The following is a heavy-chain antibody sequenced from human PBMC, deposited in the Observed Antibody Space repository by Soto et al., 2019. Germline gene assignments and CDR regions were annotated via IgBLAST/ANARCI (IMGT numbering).Heavy chain of an antibody. CDR1: GFSLTSNAVG. D-gene: IGHD6-19*01. CDR3: AHGSGWLFDF. J-gene: IGHJ4*02. CDR2: IYWDDDN. V-gene: IGHV2-5*02. Sequence: QITLKESGPTLVKPTQTLTLTCTFSGFSLTSNAVGVGWFRQPPGKALEWLALIYWDDDNHYSPSLKSRLTFTKDTSKNLVVLIITNMDPVDTASYYCAHGSGWLFDFWGQGTLVTVSS.